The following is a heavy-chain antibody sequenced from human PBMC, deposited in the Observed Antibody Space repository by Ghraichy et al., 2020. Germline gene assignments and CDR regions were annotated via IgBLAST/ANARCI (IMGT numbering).Heavy chain of an antibody. CDR1: GFTFSDYY. CDR2: ISSRNNI. Sequence: SLNISCAASGFTFSDYYMTWIRQAPGKGLEWLSYISSRNNIFYADSVRGRFTISRDNAKNSLYLQMNSLRAEDTAVYYCGAFDHWGQGTLVTVSS. V-gene: IGHV3-11*01. CDR3: GAFDH. J-gene: IGHJ4*02.